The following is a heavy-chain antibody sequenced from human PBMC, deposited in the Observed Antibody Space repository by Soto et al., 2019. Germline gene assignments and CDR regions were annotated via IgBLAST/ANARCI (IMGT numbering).Heavy chain of an antibody. CDR1: GGTFSSYT. Sequence: QVQLVQSGAEVKKPGSSVKVSCKASGGTFSSYTISWVRQAPGQGLEWMGRIIPILGIANYAQKFQGRVTITADKSTSTAYMELSSLRSEDTAVYYCARLRVGAIAPEDGYWGQGTLVTVSS. CDR3: ARLRVGAIAPEDGY. V-gene: IGHV1-69*02. CDR2: IIPILGIA. J-gene: IGHJ4*02. D-gene: IGHD1-26*01.